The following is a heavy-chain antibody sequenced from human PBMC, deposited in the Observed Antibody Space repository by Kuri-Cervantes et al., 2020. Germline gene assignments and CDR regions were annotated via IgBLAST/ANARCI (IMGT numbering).Heavy chain of an antibody. CDR2: ISGSDDST. D-gene: IGHD4-11*01. J-gene: IGHJ5*02. CDR1: GFTFSSYA. V-gene: IGHV3-23*01. Sequence: GGSLRLSCEASGFTFSSYAMSWVRQAPGKGLEWVSAISGSDDSTYYAASVKGRFTISKDNSMNPLELQMNNMATVDTAMYYCARDLLRTSTTVTPGWFDPWGQGTLVTVSS. CDR3: ARDLLRTSTTVTPGWFDP.